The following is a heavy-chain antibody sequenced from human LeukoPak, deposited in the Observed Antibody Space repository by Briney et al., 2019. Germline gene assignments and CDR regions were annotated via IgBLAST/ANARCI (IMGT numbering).Heavy chain of an antibody. Sequence: SETLSLTCSVSGGSINSCDYNWSWIRQPPGKGLEWIGFIYCTGTTYHNPSLKSQVTISVDTSKNQFSLNLSPVTVADTAVYYYAREKNYGDYGTYWGQGTLVTVSS. CDR1: GGSINSCDYN. J-gene: IGHJ4*02. CDR3: AREKNYGDYGTY. V-gene: IGHV4-30-4*08. CDR2: IYCTGTT. D-gene: IGHD4-17*01.